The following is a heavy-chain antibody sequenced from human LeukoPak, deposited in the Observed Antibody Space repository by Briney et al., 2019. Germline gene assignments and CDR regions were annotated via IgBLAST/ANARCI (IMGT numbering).Heavy chain of an antibody. Sequence: PGGSLRLSCAASGFTFSNYWMHWVRQAPGKGLVWVSRINSDGSRTNYADSVKGRFTISRDNAKNTQYLQMNSLRAEDTAVYYCARETSGYYYKSYFDYWGQGTLVTVSS. CDR1: GFTFSNYW. CDR2: INSDGSRT. CDR3: ARETSGYYYKSYFDY. J-gene: IGHJ4*02. V-gene: IGHV3-74*01. D-gene: IGHD3-22*01.